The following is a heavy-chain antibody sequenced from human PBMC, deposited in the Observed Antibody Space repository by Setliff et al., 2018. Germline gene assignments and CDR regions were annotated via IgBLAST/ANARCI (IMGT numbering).Heavy chain of an antibody. Sequence: PSETLSLTCTVSGGSISSYYWSWIRQPPGKRLEWIGYIYYSGSTNYNPSLESRVTISVDTSKNQFSLKLSSVTAADTAVYYCARRATYYNFWSGYYDYWGQGTLVTVS. V-gene: IGHV4-59*12. CDR1: GGSISSYY. D-gene: IGHD3-3*01. J-gene: IGHJ4*02. CDR3: ARRATYYNFWSGYYDY. CDR2: IYYSGST.